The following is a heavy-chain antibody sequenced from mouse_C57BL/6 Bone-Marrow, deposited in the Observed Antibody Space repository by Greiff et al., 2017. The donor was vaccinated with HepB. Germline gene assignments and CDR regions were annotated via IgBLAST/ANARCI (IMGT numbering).Heavy chain of an antibody. Sequence: EVHLVESGGGLVQSGRSLRLSCATSGFTFSDFYMEWVRQAPGKGLEWIAASRNKANDYTTEYSASVKGRFIVSRDTSQSILYLQMNALRAEDTAIYYCARDAPTTAFMDYWGQGTSVTVSS. CDR1: GFTFSDFY. CDR3: ARDAPTTAFMDY. J-gene: IGHJ4*01. D-gene: IGHD1-2*01. V-gene: IGHV7-1*01. CDR2: SRNKANDYTT.